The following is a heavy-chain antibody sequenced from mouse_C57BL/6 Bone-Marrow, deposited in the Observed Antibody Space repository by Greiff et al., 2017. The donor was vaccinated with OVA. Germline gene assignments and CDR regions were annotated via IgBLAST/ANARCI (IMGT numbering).Heavy chain of an antibody. CDR1: GYTFTSYG. V-gene: IGHV1-81*01. D-gene: IGHD1-1*01. Sequence: VQLQQSGAELARPGDSVKLSCKASGYTFTSYGISWVKQRTGQGLEWIGEIYPRSGNTYYNEKFKGKATLTADKSSRTAYMELRSLTSEDSAVYYCARWGYYGSSIDYWGQGTTLTVSS. J-gene: IGHJ2*01. CDR2: IYPRSGNT. CDR3: ARWGYYGSSIDY.